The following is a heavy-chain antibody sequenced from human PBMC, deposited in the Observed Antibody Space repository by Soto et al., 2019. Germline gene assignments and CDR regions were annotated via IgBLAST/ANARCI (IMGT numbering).Heavy chain of an antibody. CDR2: ISAHNGNT. V-gene: IGHV1-18*01. J-gene: IGHJ4*02. CDR1: GYTFTTYG. Sequence: QVHLVQSGAEVKKPGASVKVSCKGSGYTFTTYGITWVRQAPGQGLEWLGWISAHNGNTNYAQKLQGRVTVTRDTSTSTAYMELRSLRSDDTAVYYCARGRYGDYWGQGALVTVSS. CDR3: ARGRYGDY. D-gene: IGHD1-1*01.